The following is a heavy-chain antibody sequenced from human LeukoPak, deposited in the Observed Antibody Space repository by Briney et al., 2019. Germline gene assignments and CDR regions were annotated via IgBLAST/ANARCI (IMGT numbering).Heavy chain of an antibody. CDR1: GFTFSSHG. CDR2: ISGGGDSI. D-gene: IGHD2-21*02. V-gene: IGHV3-23*01. J-gene: IGHJ4*02. CDR3: AKDSSVTATIQGYFDY. Sequence: GGSLRLSCAASGFTFSSHGMTWVRQAPGKGLEWVSGISGGGDSIYYADSVRGRFTISRDNSKNTLYLQMNSLRDEDTAVYYCAKDSSVTATIQGYFDYWGQGTLVTVSS.